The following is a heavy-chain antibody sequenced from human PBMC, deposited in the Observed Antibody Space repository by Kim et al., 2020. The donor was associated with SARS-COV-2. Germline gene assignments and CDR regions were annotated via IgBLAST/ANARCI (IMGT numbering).Heavy chain of an antibody. CDR2: ISGSGGST. CDR1: GFTFSSYA. D-gene: IGHD1-1*01. CDR3: AKDYVPYNWNVGDAFDI. V-gene: IGHV3-23*01. Sequence: GGSLRLSCAASGFTFSSYAMSWVRQAPGKGLEWVSAISGSGGSTYYADSVKGRFTISRDNSKNTLYLQMNSLRAEDTAVYYCAKDYVPYNWNVGDAFDIWGQGTMVTVSS. J-gene: IGHJ3*02.